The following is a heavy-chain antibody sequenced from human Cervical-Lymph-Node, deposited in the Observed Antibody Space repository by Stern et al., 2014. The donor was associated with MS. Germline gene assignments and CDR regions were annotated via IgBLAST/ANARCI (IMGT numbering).Heavy chain of an antibody. CDR1: GYTFTAYN. Sequence: VQLVESGADVKKPGASVKVSCKASGYTFTAYNMHWLRQAPGQALEWMGWITPKSGVTNYAQKFQDRVTMTRDTSISTVYMELSRLRSNDTAMYYCATRRGCSGGSCSSRSLDYWGQGTLVTVSS. V-gene: IGHV1-2*02. CDR2: ITPKSGVT. CDR3: ATRRGCSGGSCSSRSLDY. J-gene: IGHJ4*02. D-gene: IGHD2-15*01.